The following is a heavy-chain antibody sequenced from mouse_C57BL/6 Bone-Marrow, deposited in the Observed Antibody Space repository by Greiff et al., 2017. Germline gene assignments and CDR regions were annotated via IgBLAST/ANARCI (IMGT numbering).Heavy chain of an antibody. D-gene: IGHD1-1*01. V-gene: IGHV1-81*01. J-gene: IGHJ2*01. CDR2: IYPRSGNT. Sequence: QVQLQQSGAELARPGASVKLSCKASSYTFTSYGISWVKQRTGQGLEWIGEIYPRSGNTYYNEKFKGKATLTADKSSSTAYMELRSLTSEDSAVYFCARFPYYYGSNYFDYWGQGTTLTVSS. CDR1: SYTFTSYG. CDR3: ARFPYYYGSNYFDY.